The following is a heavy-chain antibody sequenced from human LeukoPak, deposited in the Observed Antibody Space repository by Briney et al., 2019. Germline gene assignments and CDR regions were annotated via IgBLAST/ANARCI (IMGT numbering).Heavy chain of an antibody. CDR1: GFTLSSYY. CDR3: ARVGDHFHWNLDL. V-gene: IGHV3-53*01. J-gene: IGHJ2*01. CDR2: IYSGGTT. D-gene: IGHD3-3*02. Sequence: GGSLRLSCAASGFTLSSYYMNWVRQAPGKGLEWVSIIYSGGTTYYADSVKGRFTISRDTSKDTLSLQMNSLRAEDTAVYFCARVGDHFHWNLDLWGRGTLVTVSS.